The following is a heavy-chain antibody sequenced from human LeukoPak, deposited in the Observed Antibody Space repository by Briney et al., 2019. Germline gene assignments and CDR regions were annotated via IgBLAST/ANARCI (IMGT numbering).Heavy chain of an antibody. CDR1: GFTFSSYG. V-gene: IGHV3-30*18. CDR3: AKVGYYYDSSGIDY. J-gene: IGHJ4*02. CDR2: ISYDGSNK. Sequence: GGSLRLSCAASGFTFSSYGMHWVRPAPGKGLEWVAVISYDGSNKYYADSVKGRFTISRDNSKNTLYLQMNSLRAEDTAVYYCAKVGYYYDSSGIDYWGQGTLVTVSS. D-gene: IGHD3-22*01.